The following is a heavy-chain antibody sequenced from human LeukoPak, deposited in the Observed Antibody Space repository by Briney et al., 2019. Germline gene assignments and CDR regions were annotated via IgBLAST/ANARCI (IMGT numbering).Heavy chain of an antibody. D-gene: IGHD1-26*01. CDR2: INPSGGST. CDR1: GYTFTSYY. V-gene: IGHV1-46*01. Sequence: ASVKVSCKASGYTFTSYYMHWVRQAPGQGLEWMGIINPSGGSTSYAQKFQGRVTMTRDTSTSTVYMELSSLRSEDTAVYYCARGGPLYRYSGSYGDAFDIWGQGTMVTVSS. CDR3: ARGGPLYRYSGSYGDAFDI. J-gene: IGHJ3*02.